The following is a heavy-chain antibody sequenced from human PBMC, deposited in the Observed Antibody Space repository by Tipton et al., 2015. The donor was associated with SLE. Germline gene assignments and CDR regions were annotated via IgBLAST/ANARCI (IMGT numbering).Heavy chain of an antibody. CDR1: GGSISSSSYY. Sequence: LVKPSETLSLTCTVSGGSISSSSYYWGWIRQPPGKGLEWIGSIYYSGSTYYNPSLKSRVTISVDTSKNQFSLKLSSVTAADTAVYYCASLGYCSGGSCYSFDYWGQGTLVTVSS. J-gene: IGHJ4*02. D-gene: IGHD2-15*01. V-gene: IGHV4-39*07. CDR2: IYYSGST. CDR3: ASLGYCSGGSCYSFDY.